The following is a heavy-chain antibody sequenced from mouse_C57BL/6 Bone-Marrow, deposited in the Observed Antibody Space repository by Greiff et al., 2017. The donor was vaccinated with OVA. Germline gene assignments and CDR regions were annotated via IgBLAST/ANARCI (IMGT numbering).Heavy chain of an antibody. CDR2: INPSTGGT. V-gene: IGHV1-42*01. CDR1: GYAFSSSW. Sequence: EVKLQESGPELVKPGASVKISCKASGYAFSSSWMNWVKQRPGKGLEWIGEINPSTGGTTYNQKFKAKATLTVDKSSSTAYMQLKSLTSEDSAVYYCAQDSSGYGYFDYWGQGTTLTVSS. D-gene: IGHD3-2*02. CDR3: AQDSSGYGYFDY. J-gene: IGHJ2*01.